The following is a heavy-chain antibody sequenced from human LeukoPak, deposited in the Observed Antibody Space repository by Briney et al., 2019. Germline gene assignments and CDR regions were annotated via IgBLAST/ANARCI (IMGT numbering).Heavy chain of an antibody. D-gene: IGHD5-18*01. CDR3: AKDGPYSYGFSWYFDL. CDR2: ISYDGTNR. J-gene: IGHJ2*01. CDR1: GFTFSSYG. V-gene: IGHV3-30*18. Sequence: KSGGSLRLSCAASGFTFSSYGMHWVRQAPGKGLEWVALISYDGTNRHYADSVKGRFTISRDNPKNTVDLQMNSLRAEDTAVYYCAKDGPYSYGFSWYFDLWGRGTLVTVSS.